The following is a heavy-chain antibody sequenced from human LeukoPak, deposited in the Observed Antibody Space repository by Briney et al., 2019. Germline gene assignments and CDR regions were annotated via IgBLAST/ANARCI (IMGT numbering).Heavy chain of an antibody. CDR1: GYTLTELS. CDR3: ARGLGVTTAPRNYYYYMDV. V-gene: IGHV1-24*01. D-gene: IGHD4-11*01. J-gene: IGHJ6*03. CDR2: FDPEDGET. Sequence: ASVKVSCKVSGYTLTELSMHWVRQAPGKGLEWMGGFDPEDGETIYAQKFQGRVTMTEDTSTDTAYMELSSLRSEDTAVYYCARGLGVTTAPRNYYYYMDVWGKGTTVTVSS.